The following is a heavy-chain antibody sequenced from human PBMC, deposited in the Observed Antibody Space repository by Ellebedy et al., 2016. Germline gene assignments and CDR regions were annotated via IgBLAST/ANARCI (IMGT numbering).Heavy chain of an antibody. CDR1: GYTFTSYD. CDR2: MNPNSGNT. V-gene: IGHV1-8*01. CDR3: ARRYYYYYYMDV. Sequence: ASVKVSXKASGYTFTSYDINWVRQATGQGLEWMGWMNPNSGNTGYAQKFQGRVTMTRNTSISTAYMELSSLRSEDTAVYYCARRYYYYYYMDVCGKVTPVTVSS. J-gene: IGHJ6*03.